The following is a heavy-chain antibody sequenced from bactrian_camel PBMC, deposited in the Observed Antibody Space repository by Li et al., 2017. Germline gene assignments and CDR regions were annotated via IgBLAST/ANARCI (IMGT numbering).Heavy chain of an antibody. Sequence: VQLVESGGGSVQAGGSLRLSCLGSGYNSSRSCMGWFRQAPGKEREGVASIDFDGNASYADFVKGRFTISRDNTKNTLYLQMNSLKPEDTAMYYCAAEPHCRSYYSDSPVDFGYRGQGTQVTVS. CDR2: IDFDGNA. CDR1: GYNSSRSC. D-gene: IGHD4*01. CDR3: AAEPHCRSYYSDSPVDFGY. V-gene: IGHV3S53*01. J-gene: IGHJ6*01.